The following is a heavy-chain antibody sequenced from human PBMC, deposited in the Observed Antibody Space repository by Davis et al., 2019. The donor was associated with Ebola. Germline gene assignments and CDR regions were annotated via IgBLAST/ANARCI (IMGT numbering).Heavy chain of an antibody. CDR1: GYTFTSYG. J-gene: IGHJ5*02. V-gene: IGHV1-18*01. CDR3: ARAGVYIVGATFGWFDP. D-gene: IGHD1-26*01. CDR2: ISAYNGNT. Sequence: ASVKVSCKASGYTFTSYGISWVRQAPGQGLEWMGWISAYNGNTNYAQKLQGRVTMTTDTSTSTAYMELSSLRSEDTAVYYCARAGVYIVGATFGWFDPWGQGTLVTVSS.